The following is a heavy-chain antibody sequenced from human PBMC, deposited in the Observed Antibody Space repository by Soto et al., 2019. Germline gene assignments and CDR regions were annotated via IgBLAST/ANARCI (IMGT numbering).Heavy chain of an antibody. J-gene: IGHJ4*02. CDR2: IIPKLGSA. Sequence: QVQLVQSGAEVKEPGSSVKVSCKASGGGNLRDYRTTWVRRAPGQGLEWMGGIIPKLGSANSAQNFQGRVTITADESTNTVYMELRSLRSDDTAVYYGARGGDGYNVGAGYGGQGTPVTVSS. D-gene: IGHD2-21*01. CDR1: GGGNLRDYR. V-gene: IGHV1-69*01. CDR3: ARGGDGYNVGAGY.